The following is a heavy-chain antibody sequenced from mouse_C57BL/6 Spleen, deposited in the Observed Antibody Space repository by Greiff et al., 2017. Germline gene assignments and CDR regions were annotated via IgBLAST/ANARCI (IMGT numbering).Heavy chain of an antibody. CDR3: TREDGSRDWYLDV. CDR2: IDPETGGT. D-gene: IGHD1-1*01. J-gene: IGHJ1*03. V-gene: IGHV1-15*01. Sequence: VQLQQSGAELVRPGASVTLSCKASGYTFTDYEMHWVKQTPVHGLEWIGAIDPETGGTAYNQKFKGKAILTADKSSSTAYMELRSLTSEDSAVYYCTREDGSRDWYLDVWGTGTTVTVSS. CDR1: GYTFTDYE.